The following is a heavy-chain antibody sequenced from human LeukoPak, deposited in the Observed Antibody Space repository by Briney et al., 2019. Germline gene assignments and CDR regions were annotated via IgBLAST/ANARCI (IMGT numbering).Heavy chain of an antibody. J-gene: IGHJ5*01. CDR1: GYTFTSYA. D-gene: IGHD5/OR15-5a*01. CDR3: ARVSEDNWFDS. CDR2: ISPSNDKT. Sequence: ASVKVSCKASGYTFTSYAITWVRQAPGQGLEWMGWISPSNDKTNYAQKVQGRVTMTTDTSTSTAHMELRSLRSDDTAAYYCARVSEDNWFDSWGQGTLVTVSS. V-gene: IGHV1-18*01.